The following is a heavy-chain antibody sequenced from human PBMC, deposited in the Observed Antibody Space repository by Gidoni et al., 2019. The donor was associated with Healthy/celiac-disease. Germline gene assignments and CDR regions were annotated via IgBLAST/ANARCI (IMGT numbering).Heavy chain of an antibody. J-gene: IGHJ3*02. D-gene: IGHD2-2*01. CDR1: GFTFSSYA. CDR3: AKAQRLCPACLDI. Sequence: EVQLLDSGGGLVQPGGSLRLSCSASGFTFSSYAMSWVRQAPGKGLEWVSAISGSGGSTYYADSVKGRFTISRDNSKNTLYLQMNSLRAEDTAVYYCAKAQRLCPACLDIWGQGTMVTVSS. CDR2: ISGSGGST. V-gene: IGHV3-23*01.